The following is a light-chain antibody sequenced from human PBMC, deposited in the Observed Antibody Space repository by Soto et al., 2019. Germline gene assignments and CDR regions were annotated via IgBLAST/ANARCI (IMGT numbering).Light chain of an antibody. J-gene: IGKJ2*01. Sequence: DIQRTQSPSSLSASVGDRVTITCQASQDISNHLNWYQQKPGKAHQVLIHEASNLETGVPSRFSGSGSGTDFTFTIRILQPEEFAKYYCKHKDNIPQYTFGQGTELAIK. V-gene: IGKV1-33*01. CDR2: EAS. CDR3: KHKDNIPQYT. CDR1: QDISNH.